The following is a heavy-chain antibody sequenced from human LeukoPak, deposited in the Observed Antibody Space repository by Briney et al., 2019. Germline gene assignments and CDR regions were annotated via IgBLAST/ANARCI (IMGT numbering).Heavy chain of an antibody. V-gene: IGHV1-2*02. D-gene: IGHD3-3*01. Sequence: ASVKVSCKASGYTFTGYYMHWVRQAPGQGLEWMGWINPNSGGTNYAQKLQGRVTMTTDTSTSTAYMELRSLRSDDTAVYYCARGPYDFWSGYGSLRPLNDWGQGTLVTVSS. CDR2: INPNSGGT. CDR3: ARGPYDFWSGYGSLRPLND. J-gene: IGHJ4*02. CDR1: GYTFTGYY.